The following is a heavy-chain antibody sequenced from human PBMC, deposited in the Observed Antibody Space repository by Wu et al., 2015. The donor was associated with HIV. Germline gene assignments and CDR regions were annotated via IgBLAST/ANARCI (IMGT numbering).Heavy chain of an antibody. CDR1: GYTFTDYY. Sequence: QVQLVQSGNEVKKPGASVRVSCKASGYTFTDYYMHWVRQAPGQGPEWMGWVNPHSGGTNYAQRFQDRVTMTRDTSITTAYMDLKRLTSDDTAVYYCARDKRYFDRNYYGMDVWGQGTTVTVSS. CDR3: ARDKRYFDRNYYGMDV. CDR2: VNPHSGGT. D-gene: IGHD3-9*01. V-gene: IGHV1-2*02. J-gene: IGHJ6*02.